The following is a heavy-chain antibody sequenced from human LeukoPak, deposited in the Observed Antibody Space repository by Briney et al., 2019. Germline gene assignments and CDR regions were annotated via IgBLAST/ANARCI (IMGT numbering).Heavy chain of an antibody. CDR2: ISYDGSNK. CDR1: GFTFSSYG. J-gene: IGHJ4*02. CDR3: TTVGV. V-gene: IGHV3-30*03. Sequence: GGSLRLSCAASGFTFSSYGMHWVRQAPGKGLEWVAVISYDGSNKYYADSVKGRFTISRDNSKNTLYLQMNSLKTEDTAVYYCTTVGVWGQGTLVTVSS.